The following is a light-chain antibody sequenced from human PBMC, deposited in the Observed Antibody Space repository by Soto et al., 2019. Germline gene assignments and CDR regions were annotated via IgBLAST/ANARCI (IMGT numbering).Light chain of an antibody. CDR3: QQYNKWPLT. CDR2: FAS. J-gene: IGKJ4*01. CDR1: QSVSNN. Sequence: EIVMTQSPATLSVSPGEKATLSCRASQSVSNNLAWYQQKPGQAPRLLIYFASTRATGIPARFSGSGSGTEFTLTISILQSEDFAVYYCQQYNKWPLTFGGGTKVE. V-gene: IGKV3-15*01.